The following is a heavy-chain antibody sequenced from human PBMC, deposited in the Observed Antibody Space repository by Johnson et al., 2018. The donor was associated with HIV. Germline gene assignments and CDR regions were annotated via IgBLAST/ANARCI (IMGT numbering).Heavy chain of an antibody. J-gene: IGHJ3*02. CDR1: GFTVSSNY. V-gene: IGHV3-66*01. CDR3: ARGPVMVRGVTDAFDI. Sequence: VQLVESGGGLVQPGGSLRLSCAASGFTVSSNYMSWVRQAPGKGLEWVSVIYSGGSTYYADSVKGTFTISRDNSKNTLYLQMNSLRAEDTAVYYCARGPVMVRGVTDAFDIWGQGTMVTVSS. D-gene: IGHD3-10*01. CDR2: IYSGGST.